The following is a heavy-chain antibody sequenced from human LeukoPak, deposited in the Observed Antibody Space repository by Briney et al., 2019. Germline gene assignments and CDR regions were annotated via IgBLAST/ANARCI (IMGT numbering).Heavy chain of an antibody. CDR1: GYSFSSYW. D-gene: IGHD1-26*01. CDR3: ARYPGSYVIDY. J-gene: IGHJ4*02. Sequence: GESLKISCKGSGYSFSSYWISWVRQMPGKGLEWMGRIDPSGSDTNYSPSFRGHVTISADTSISTAYLEWSSLKASDTAVYYCARYPGSYVIDYWGQGTLVTVSS. V-gene: IGHV5-10-1*01. CDR2: IDPSGSDT.